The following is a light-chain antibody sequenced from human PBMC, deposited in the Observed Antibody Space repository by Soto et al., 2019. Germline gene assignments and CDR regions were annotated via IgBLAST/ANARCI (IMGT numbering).Light chain of an antibody. J-gene: IGKJ5*01. Sequence: DIQMTQSPSSLSASVGDRVTITCRASQSISRNLNWYQHKPGKAPKLLIYAASSLQNGVPSRFXGGGSGTEFTLIISSLQPEDFGTYYCQQSYTTASITFGQGTRLEIK. V-gene: IGKV1-39*01. CDR2: AAS. CDR1: QSISRN. CDR3: QQSYTTASIT.